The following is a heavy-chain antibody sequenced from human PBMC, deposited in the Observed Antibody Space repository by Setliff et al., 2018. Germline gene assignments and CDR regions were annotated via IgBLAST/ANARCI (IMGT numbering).Heavy chain of an antibody. D-gene: IGHD3-3*01. CDR1: GGSISSYY. V-gene: IGHV4-59*01. CDR2: IYYSGST. CDR3: ARVSMYYNFWSGYYGERGEYFDY. J-gene: IGHJ4*02. Sequence: SETLSLTCTVSGGSISSYYWSWIRQPPGKGLEWIGYIYYSGSTNYNPSLKSRVTISVDTSKNQFSPKLSSVTAADTAVYYCARVSMYYNFWSGYYGERGEYFDYWGQGTLVTVSS.